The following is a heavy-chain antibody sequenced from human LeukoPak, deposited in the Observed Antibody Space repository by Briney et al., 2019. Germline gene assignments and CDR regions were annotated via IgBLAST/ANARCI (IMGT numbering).Heavy chain of an antibody. CDR3: ARDPSSSWYERWFDP. J-gene: IGHJ5*02. Sequence: ASVKVSCKASGGTFSSYAISWVRQAPGQGLEWMGWISGYNGNTNYAQKLQGRVTMTTDTSTSTAYMELRSLRSDDTAVYYCARDPSSSWYERWFDPWGQGTLVTVSS. CDR2: ISGYNGNT. CDR1: GGTFSSYA. D-gene: IGHD6-13*01. V-gene: IGHV1-18*01.